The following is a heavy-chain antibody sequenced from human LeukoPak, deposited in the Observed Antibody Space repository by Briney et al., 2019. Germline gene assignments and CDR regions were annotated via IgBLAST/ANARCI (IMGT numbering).Heavy chain of an antibody. CDR3: ARDWGTYYYDSSGPKQDY. J-gene: IGHJ4*02. V-gene: IGHV3-30*04. CDR1: GFTFSSYA. D-gene: IGHD3-22*01. CDR2: ISYDGSNK. Sequence: GGSLRLSCAASGFTFSSYAMHWVRQATGKGLEWVAVISYDGSNKYYADSVKGRFTISRDNSKNTLYLQMNSLRAEDTAVYYCARDWGTYYYDSSGPKQDYWGQGTLVTVSS.